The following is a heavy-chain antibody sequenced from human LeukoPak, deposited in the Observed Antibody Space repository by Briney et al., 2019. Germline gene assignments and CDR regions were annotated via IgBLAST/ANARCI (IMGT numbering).Heavy chain of an antibody. Sequence: ASVKVSCKASGYTFTGYYIHWVRQAPGQGLEWMGWINPNSGGTNYAQKFQGRVTMTRDTSISTAYMELSRLRSDDTAVYYCARAGSAVALGFDYWGQGTLVTVSS. J-gene: IGHJ4*02. D-gene: IGHD6-19*01. CDR3: ARAGSAVALGFDY. CDR1: GYTFTGYY. V-gene: IGHV1-2*02. CDR2: INPNSGGT.